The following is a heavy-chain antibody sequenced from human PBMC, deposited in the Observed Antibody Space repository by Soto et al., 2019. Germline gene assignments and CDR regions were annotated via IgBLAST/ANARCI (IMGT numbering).Heavy chain of an antibody. Sequence: QVQLVQSRPEVKKPGASVKVSCEASGYNFIDYYIHWVRQAPGQGFEWMGRISPKSGGTNHAQKFEGRVTMTWDTSLNTAYMELNSLKSDDTAVYYCARPPGYISDWYYFDLWGQGTRVTVSS. D-gene: IGHD3-9*01. CDR3: ARPPGYISDWYYFDL. V-gene: IGHV1-2*02. CDR2: ISPKSGGT. J-gene: IGHJ4*02. CDR1: GYNFIDYY.